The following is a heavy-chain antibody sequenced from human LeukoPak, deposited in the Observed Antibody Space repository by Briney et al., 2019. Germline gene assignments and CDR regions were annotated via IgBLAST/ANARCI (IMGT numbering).Heavy chain of an antibody. CDR3: ERDRNDFWSGFFDY. J-gene: IGHJ4*02. CDR2: IKEDGSEK. Sequence: GGSLRLSCAASVFTFICYCMSWVRQAPGKGLEWVANIKEDGSEKYYVDSVKGRFTISRDSAKNSLYLQMNSLRAEDTAVYYCERDRNDFWSGFFDYWGQGILVTVSS. CDR1: VFTFICYC. D-gene: IGHD3-3*01. V-gene: IGHV3-7*01.